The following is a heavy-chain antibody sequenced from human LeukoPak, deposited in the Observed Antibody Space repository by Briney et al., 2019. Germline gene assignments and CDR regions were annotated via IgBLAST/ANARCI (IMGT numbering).Heavy chain of an antibody. CDR1: GFTFRSNA. CDR2: ISSNGATT. CDR3: ANLGTEGP. J-gene: IGHJ5*02. Sequence: GGSLRLSCVASGFTFRSNAMNWVRQAPGKGLEWVSVISSNGATTYYADSVKGRFTISRDNSKNTLYLQMNSLRAEDTAVYYCANLGTEGPWAQGTLVTVSS. V-gene: IGHV3-23*01.